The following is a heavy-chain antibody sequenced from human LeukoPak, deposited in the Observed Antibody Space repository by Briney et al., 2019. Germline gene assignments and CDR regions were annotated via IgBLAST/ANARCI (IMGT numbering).Heavy chain of an antibody. J-gene: IGHJ3*02. CDR1: GYTFTGCY. Sequence: GASVKVSCKASGYTFTGCYMHWVRQAPGQGLEWMGWINPNSGGTNYAQKFQGWVTMTRDTSISTAYMELSRLRSDDTAVYYCARGGIAAAGGRDAFDIWGQGTMVTVSS. D-gene: IGHD6-13*01. CDR3: ARGGIAAAGGRDAFDI. V-gene: IGHV1-2*04. CDR2: INPNSGGT.